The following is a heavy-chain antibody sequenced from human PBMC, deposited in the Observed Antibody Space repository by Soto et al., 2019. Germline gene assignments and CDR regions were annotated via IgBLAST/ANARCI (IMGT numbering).Heavy chain of an antibody. CDR2: ISWNSGSI. J-gene: IGHJ6*03. CDR1: GFTFDDYA. D-gene: IGHD2-2*02. Sequence: GGSLRLSCAASGFTFDDYAMHWVRQAPGKGLEWVSGISWNSGSIGYADSVKGRFTISRDNAKNSLYLQMNSLSAEDTALYYCAKGVYISYTNYYMDVWGKGTTVTVSS. CDR3: AKGVYISYTNYYMDV. V-gene: IGHV3-9*01.